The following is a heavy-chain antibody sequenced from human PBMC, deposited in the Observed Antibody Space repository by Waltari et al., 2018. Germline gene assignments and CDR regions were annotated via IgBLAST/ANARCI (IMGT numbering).Heavy chain of an antibody. CDR2: IYYSGST. CDR3: ASTFRPTYGRYSSGWYEDY. CDR1: GGSISSSSYS. V-gene: IGHV4-39*01. Sequence: HLQLQESGPGLVKPSATLALPCTVSGGSISSSSYSWAWILQPPGKGLEWIGSIYYSGSTYYNPSLKSRVTISVDTSKNQFSLKLSSVTAADTAVYYCASTFRPTYGRYSSGWYEDYWGQGTLVTVSS. D-gene: IGHD6-19*01. J-gene: IGHJ4*02.